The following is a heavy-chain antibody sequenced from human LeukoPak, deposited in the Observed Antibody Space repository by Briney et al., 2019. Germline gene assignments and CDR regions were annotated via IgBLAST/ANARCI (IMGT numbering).Heavy chain of an antibody. D-gene: IGHD1-26*01. V-gene: IGHV3-30*18. J-gene: IGHJ6*03. CDR1: GFTFSIYS. CDR2: ISYDGSNK. CDR3: AKDPRRRVATHSSLRYYYYYMDV. Sequence: GGSLRLSCVASGFTFSIYSMNWVRQAPGKGLEWVAVISYDGSNKYYADSVKGRFTISRDNSKNTLYLQMNSLRAEDAAVYYCAKDPRRRVATHSSLRYYYYYMDVWGKGTTVSVYS.